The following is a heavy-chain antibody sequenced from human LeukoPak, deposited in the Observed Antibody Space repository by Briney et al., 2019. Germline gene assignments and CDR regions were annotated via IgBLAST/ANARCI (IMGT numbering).Heavy chain of an antibody. CDR3: ARYATTDSYYFDY. CDR2: IYYSGST. Sequence: PSETLSLTCTVSGGSISSSSYYWGWIRQPPGKGLEWIGSIYYSGSTYYNPSLKSRVTISVDTSKNQFSPKLSSVTAADTAVYYCARYATTDSYYFDYWGQGTLVTVSS. V-gene: IGHV4-39*01. J-gene: IGHJ4*02. CDR1: GGSISSSSYY. D-gene: IGHD4-17*01.